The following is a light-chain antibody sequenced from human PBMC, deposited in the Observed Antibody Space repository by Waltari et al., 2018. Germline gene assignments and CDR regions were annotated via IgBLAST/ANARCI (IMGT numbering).Light chain of an antibody. V-gene: IGLV3-27*01. J-gene: IGLJ2*01. CDR3: YSATDNRLL. Sequence: SYELTQPSSESVSQGQTAEITCSGDVLAKGFVRWFVQRPGQAPVLRIYKDSERPSGGPELFSGARSGTTVTLTISGAQVEDEADYYCYSATDNRLLFGGGTKLTVL. CDR1: VLAKGF. CDR2: KDS.